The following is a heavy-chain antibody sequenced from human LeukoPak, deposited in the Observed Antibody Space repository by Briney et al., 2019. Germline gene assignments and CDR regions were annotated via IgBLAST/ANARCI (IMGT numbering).Heavy chain of an antibody. V-gene: IGHV4-34*01. CDR2: INHSGST. CDR3: ARAEYYYDSSGHLSDFDY. CDR1: GGSFSGYY. J-gene: IGHJ4*02. Sequence: SETLSLTCAVYGGSFSGYYWSSIRQPPGKGLEWIGEINHSGSTNYNPSLKSRVTISVDTSKNQFSLKLSSVTAADTAVYYCARAEYYYDSSGHLSDFDYWGQGTLVTVSS. D-gene: IGHD3-22*01.